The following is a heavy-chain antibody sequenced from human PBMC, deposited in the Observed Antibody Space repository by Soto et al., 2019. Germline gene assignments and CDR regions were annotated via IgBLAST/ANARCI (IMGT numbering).Heavy chain of an antibody. CDR1: GYSISSGYY. V-gene: IGHV4-61*01. Sequence: SETLSLTCTVSGYSISSGYYWGWIRQPPGKGLEWIGYIYYSGSTNYNPSLKSRVTISVDTSKNQFSLKLSSVTAADTAVYYCARPTVTTGDAFDIWGQGTMVTVSS. CDR2: IYYSGST. CDR3: ARPTVTTGDAFDI. D-gene: IGHD4-17*01. J-gene: IGHJ3*02.